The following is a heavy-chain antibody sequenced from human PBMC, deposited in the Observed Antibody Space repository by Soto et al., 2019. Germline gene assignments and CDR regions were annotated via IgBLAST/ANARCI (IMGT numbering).Heavy chain of an antibody. D-gene: IGHD2-2*01. Sequence: SETLSLTCTVSGGSISSGDYYWSWIRQPPGKGLEWIGYIYYSGSTNYNPSLKSRVTISVDTSKNQFSLKLSSVTAADTAVYYCARDLSPAGRYYYYGMDVWGQGTTVTVSS. CDR2: IYYSGST. CDR3: ARDLSPAGRYYYYGMDV. J-gene: IGHJ6*02. V-gene: IGHV4-61*08. CDR1: GGSISSGDYY.